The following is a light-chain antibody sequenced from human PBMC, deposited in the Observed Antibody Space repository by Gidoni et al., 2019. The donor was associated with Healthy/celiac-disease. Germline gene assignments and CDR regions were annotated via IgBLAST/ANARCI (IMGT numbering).Light chain of an antibody. J-gene: IGLJ2*01. CDR2: DVS. CDR3: RSYTSSSTHVV. V-gene: IGLV2-14*01. CDR1: SSDVGGYNY. Sequence: QSALTQPASVSGSPGQSITISCTGTSSDVGGYNYVSRYQQHPGKAPKLMIYDVSNRPSGVSNRFSGSKSGNTASLTISGLQAEDEADYYCRSYTSSSTHVVFGGGTKLTVL.